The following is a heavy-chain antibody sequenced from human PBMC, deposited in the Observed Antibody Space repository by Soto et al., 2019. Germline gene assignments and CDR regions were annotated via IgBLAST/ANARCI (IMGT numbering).Heavy chain of an antibody. D-gene: IGHD2-8*01. CDR1: GGSFSGYY. CDR3: ERGQGGVGY. CDR2: INHSGST. Sequence: QVQLQQWGAGLLKPSETLSLTCAVYGGSFSGYYWSWIRQPPGKGLEWIGDINHSGSTHYNPSLKSRVTISVDTYKNQFSLKLSSVTAADTAVYYCERGQGGVGYWGQGTLVTVSS. J-gene: IGHJ4*02. V-gene: IGHV4-34*01.